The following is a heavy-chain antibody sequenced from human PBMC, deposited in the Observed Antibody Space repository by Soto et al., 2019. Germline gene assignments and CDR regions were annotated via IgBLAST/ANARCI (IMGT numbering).Heavy chain of an antibody. CDR1: GYRFTDHY. J-gene: IGHJ5*02. CDR3: AKDGTARGPNAFDP. CDR2: INPYTGDT. Sequence: QVQLVQSGAEVRKPGASVKVSCEASGYRFTDHYIHWVRQAPGQGLEWMGWINPYTGDTSYAQKFQGWVTLTRDTSINTAFMELNSLRSNDTAVYYSAKDGTARGPNAFDPWGQATVVTVSS. V-gene: IGHV1-2*04. D-gene: IGHD1-1*01.